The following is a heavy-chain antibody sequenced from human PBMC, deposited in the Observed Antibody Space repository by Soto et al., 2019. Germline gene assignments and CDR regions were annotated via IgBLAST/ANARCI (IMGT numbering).Heavy chain of an antibody. V-gene: IGHV3-7*03. CDR3: AASSSTLEFDY. D-gene: IGHD1-1*01. Sequence: EVQLVESGGGLVQPGGSLRLSCAASGFTFSSYWMSWVRQAPGKGLEWVANIKQDGSEKYYVDSVKGRFTISRDNAKNSLYLQMSSLRAEDTAVYYCAASSSTLEFDYWGQGPLVTVSS. CDR2: IKQDGSEK. CDR1: GFTFSSYW. J-gene: IGHJ4*02.